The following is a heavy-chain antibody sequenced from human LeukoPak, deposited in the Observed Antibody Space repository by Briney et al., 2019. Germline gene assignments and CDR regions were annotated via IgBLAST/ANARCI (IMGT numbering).Heavy chain of an antibody. J-gene: IGHJ5*02. CDR3: ARDYPSALYSSGPGGVGWFDP. CDR2: IYTSGST. V-gene: IGHV4-4*07. CDR1: GGSISSYY. Sequence: PSETLSLTCTVSGGSISSYYWSWIRQPAGKGLEWIGRIYTSGSTNYNPSLKSRVTMSVDTSKNQFSLKLSSVTAADTAVYYCARDYPSALYSSGPGGVGWFDPWGQGTLVTVSS. D-gene: IGHD6-19*01.